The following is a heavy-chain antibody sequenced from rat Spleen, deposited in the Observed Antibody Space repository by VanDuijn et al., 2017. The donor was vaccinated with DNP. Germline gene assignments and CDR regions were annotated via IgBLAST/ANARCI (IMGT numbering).Heavy chain of an antibody. J-gene: IGHJ4*01. CDR3: ARHRTTSPYYYAMDA. D-gene: IGHD1-10*01. CDR2: ISTGGGIT. V-gene: IGHV5-25*01. Sequence: EVQLVESGGGLVQPGRSMKLSCAASGFTFSNYDMAWVRQAPKKGLEWVASISTGGGITYYRDSVKGRFTISRDNAESTLYLQMGSLRSEDTATYYCARHRTTSPYYYAMDAWGQGASVTVSS. CDR1: GFTFSNYD.